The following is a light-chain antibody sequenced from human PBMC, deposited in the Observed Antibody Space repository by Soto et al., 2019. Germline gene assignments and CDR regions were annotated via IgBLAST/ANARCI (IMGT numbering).Light chain of an antibody. CDR1: HDISTH. J-gene: IGKJ5*01. Sequence: DIQMTQSPSSLSASIGDRVTITCRASHDISTHLNWYQQMPGKAPKLLIYESSNVQTGVPSRFSGRGSGTEFVFTISSLQPEDIGTYYCQQYDNVGITFGQGTRLEIK. CDR3: QQYDNVGIT. CDR2: ESS. V-gene: IGKV1-33*01.